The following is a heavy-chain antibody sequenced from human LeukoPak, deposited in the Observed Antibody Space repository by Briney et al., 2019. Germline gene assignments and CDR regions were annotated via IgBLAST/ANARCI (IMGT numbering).Heavy chain of an antibody. CDR1: GFTFSSYA. CDR3: GSAVGYDSSGYYLVY. D-gene: IGHD3-22*01. Sequence: QPGGSLRLSCAASGFTFSSYAMSWVRQAPGKGLEWVSAISGSGGSTYYADSVKGRFTISRDNSKNTLYLQMNSLRAEDTAVYYCGSAVGYDSSGYYLVYWGQGTLVTVSS. J-gene: IGHJ4*02. CDR2: ISGSGGST. V-gene: IGHV3-23*01.